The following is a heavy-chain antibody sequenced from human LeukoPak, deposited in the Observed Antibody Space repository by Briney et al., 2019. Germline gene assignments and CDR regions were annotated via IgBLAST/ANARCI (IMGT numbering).Heavy chain of an antibody. D-gene: IGHD3-10*01. CDR3: AKESYYYGSGKIDY. V-gene: IGHV3-23*01. CDR2: ISGSGGST. CDR1: GFTFSSYG. J-gene: IGHJ4*02. Sequence: GGSLRLSCAASGFTFSSYGMSWVRQAPGKGLEWVSAISGSGGSTYYADSVKGRFTISRDNSKNTLYLQMNSLRAEDTAVYYCAKESYYYGSGKIDYWGQGTLVTVSS.